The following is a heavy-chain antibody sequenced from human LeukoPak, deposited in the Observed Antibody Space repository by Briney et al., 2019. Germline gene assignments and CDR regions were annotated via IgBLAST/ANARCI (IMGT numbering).Heavy chain of an antibody. Sequence: GGSLRLSCAASGFTFSNAWMSWVRQAPGKGLEWVAVIWYDGSNKYYADSVKGRFTISRDNSKNTLYLQMNSLRAEDTAVYYCAREGIVVVPAAILHWFDPWGQGTLVTVSS. V-gene: IGHV3-33*08. CDR3: AREGIVVVPAAILHWFDP. D-gene: IGHD2-2*01. CDR2: IWYDGSNK. J-gene: IGHJ5*02. CDR1: GFTFSNAW.